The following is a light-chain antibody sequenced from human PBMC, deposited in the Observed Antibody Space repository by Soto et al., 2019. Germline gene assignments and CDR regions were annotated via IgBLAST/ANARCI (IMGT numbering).Light chain of an antibody. CDR2: ASS. CDR1: ETISTF. CDR3: HQSYSSSPIP. Sequence: QWPQSTSSLSAAVGDRVTMTCWSSETISTFLNWYQHKPGKAPKLLISASSRLQSGVPSRFSGSGSGTDFTLTIDSLRPEDFASYYCHQSYSSSPIPFGPRTRLEI. J-gene: IGKJ5*01. V-gene: IGKV1-39*01.